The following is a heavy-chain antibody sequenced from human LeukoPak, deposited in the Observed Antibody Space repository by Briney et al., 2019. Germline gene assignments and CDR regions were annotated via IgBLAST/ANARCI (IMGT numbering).Heavy chain of an antibody. CDR1: GGTLSRFG. D-gene: IGHD2-2*01. J-gene: IGHJ5*02. Sequence: GSSVKVSCKASGGTLSRFGISWVRQAPGQGLECMGGIIPVFGTANYAQKFQGRVTITADESSGTAYMELSSLKSEDTAVYYCARVVTPRYCSSTSCYWKGWFDPWGQGTLVTVSS. V-gene: IGHV1-69*01. CDR3: ARVVTPRYCSSTSCYWKGWFDP. CDR2: IIPVFGTA.